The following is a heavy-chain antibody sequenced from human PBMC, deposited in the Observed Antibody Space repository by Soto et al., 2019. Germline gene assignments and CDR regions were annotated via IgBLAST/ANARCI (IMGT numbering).Heavy chain of an antibody. D-gene: IGHD3-22*01. CDR2: ISGSGGST. CDR1: GFTFSSYA. J-gene: IGHJ3*02. Sequence: PGGSLRLSCAASGFTFSSYAMSWVRQAPGKGLEWVSAISGSGGSTYYADSVKGRFTISRDNAKNSLYLQMNSLRAEDTAVYYCALYYYDSSGYPNVVDDAFDIWGQGTMVTVSS. V-gene: IGHV3-23*01. CDR3: ALYYYDSSGYPNVVDDAFDI.